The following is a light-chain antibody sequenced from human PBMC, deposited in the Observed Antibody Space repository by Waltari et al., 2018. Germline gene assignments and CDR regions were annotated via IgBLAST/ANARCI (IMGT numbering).Light chain of an antibody. J-gene: IGLJ1*01. Sequence: QSVLTQPPSASGTPGQRVTISCSGSSYNIGSNSLNWYQHPPGTAPTLLIYSHDQRPSGVPDRFSGSKSGTSASLAISGLQSEDEADYYCGAWDDRLNVYVFGTGTRVTVL. CDR3: GAWDDRLNVYV. CDR1: SYNIGSNS. V-gene: IGLV1-44*01. CDR2: SHD.